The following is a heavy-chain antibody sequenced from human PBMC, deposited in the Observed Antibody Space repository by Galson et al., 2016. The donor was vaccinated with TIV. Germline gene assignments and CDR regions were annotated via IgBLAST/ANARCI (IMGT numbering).Heavy chain of an antibody. J-gene: IGHJ4*02. CDR3: ARDDGYTSGSDY. CDR1: GYTFSAYY. D-gene: IGHD6-19*01. Sequence: SVKVSCKASGYTFSAYYMHWVRQAPGQGLEWMGWINPNTGCTTYAQKFQGWVSMTRDTSINTAYMELSRLKSDDTAVYYCARDDGYTSGSDYWGQGTQVTVS. V-gene: IGHV1-2*04. CDR2: INPNTGCT.